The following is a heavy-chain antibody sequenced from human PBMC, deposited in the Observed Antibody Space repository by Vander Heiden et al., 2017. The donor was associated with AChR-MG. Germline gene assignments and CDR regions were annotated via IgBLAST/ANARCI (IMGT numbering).Heavy chain of an antibody. J-gene: IGHJ4*02. CDR1: GFTFSSYS. CDR2: ISSSSSYI. CDR3: ARDEILTGYHVY. V-gene: IGHV3-21*01. Sequence: EVQLVESGGGLVKPGGSLRRSCAASGFTFSSYSMNWVRQAPGKGLEWVSSISSSSSYIYYADSVKGRFTISRDNAKNSLYLQMNSLRAEDTAVYYCARDEILTGYHVYWGQGTLVTVSS. D-gene: IGHD3-9*01.